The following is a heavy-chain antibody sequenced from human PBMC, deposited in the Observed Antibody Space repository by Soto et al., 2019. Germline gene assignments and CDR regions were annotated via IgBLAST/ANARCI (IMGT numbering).Heavy chain of an antibody. D-gene: IGHD2-15*01. J-gene: IGHJ4*02. Sequence: SETLSLTCTVSGGSISSSSYYWGWIRQPPGKGLEWIGSIYYSGSTYYNPSLKSRVTISVDTSKNQFSLKLSSVTAADTAVYYCASPKDYSYCSGGSCYSVAFDYWGQGTLVTVSS. CDR1: GGSISSSSYY. CDR2: IYYSGST. V-gene: IGHV4-39*01. CDR3: ASPKDYSYCSGGSCYSVAFDY.